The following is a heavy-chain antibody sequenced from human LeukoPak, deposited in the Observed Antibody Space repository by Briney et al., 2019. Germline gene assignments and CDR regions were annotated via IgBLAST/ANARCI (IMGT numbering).Heavy chain of an antibody. CDR3: ARGYSSSSSLGAY. V-gene: IGHV3-30*01. CDR1: GFTFSSYA. D-gene: IGHD6-6*01. Sequence: GGSLRLSWAASGFTFSSYAMHWVRQAPGRGLEWVAVISYDGSNKYYADSVKGRFTISRDNSKNTLYLQMNSLRAEDTAVYYCARGYSSSSSLGAYWGQGTLVTVSS. CDR2: ISYDGSNK. J-gene: IGHJ4*02.